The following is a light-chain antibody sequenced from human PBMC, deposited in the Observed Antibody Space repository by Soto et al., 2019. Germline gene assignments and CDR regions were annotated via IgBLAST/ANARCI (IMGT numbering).Light chain of an antibody. Sequence: IVLTQSPGTLSLSPGERGTLSCRASQSVSSSYLAWYQQKPGQAPRLLIYGASSRATGIPDRFSGSGSGTDFTLTISRLEPEDFAVYYCQQYGSSPPITFGQGTRLEIK. J-gene: IGKJ5*01. CDR3: QQYGSSPPIT. CDR1: QSVSSSY. CDR2: GAS. V-gene: IGKV3-20*01.